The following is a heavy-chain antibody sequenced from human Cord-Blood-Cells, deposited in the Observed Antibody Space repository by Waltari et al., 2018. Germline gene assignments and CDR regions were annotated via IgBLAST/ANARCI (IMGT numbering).Heavy chain of an antibody. D-gene: IGHD2-2*01. V-gene: IGHV4-34*01. CDR3: ARGHGELLSSTSCFDY. CDR1: GGSFSGYY. Sequence: QVQLQQWGAGLLKPSETLSLTCAVYGGSFSGYYCSWIRQPPGKGLEWIGEINHSGSTNYNPSLKSRVTISVDTSKNQFSLKLSSVTAADTAVYYCARGHGELLSSTSCFDYWGQGTLVTVSS. CDR2: INHSGST. J-gene: IGHJ4*02.